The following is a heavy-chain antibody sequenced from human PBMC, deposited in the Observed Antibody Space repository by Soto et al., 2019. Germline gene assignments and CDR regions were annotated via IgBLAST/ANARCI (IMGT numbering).Heavy chain of an antibody. CDR1: GFTFSSYS. D-gene: IGHD1-26*01. V-gene: IGHV3-20*04. CDR3: VRGASLNFDY. J-gene: IGHJ4*02. Sequence: GSLRLSCAASGFTFSSYSMHWARQAPGKGLEWVSGVNWNGGSIGYADSVKGRFTISRDNAKNSLYLQMNSLRAEDTAFYYCVRGASLNFDYWGQGTLVTVSS. CDR2: VNWNGGSI.